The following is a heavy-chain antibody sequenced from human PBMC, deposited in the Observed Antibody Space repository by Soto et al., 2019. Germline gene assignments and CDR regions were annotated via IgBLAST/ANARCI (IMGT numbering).Heavy chain of an antibody. CDR1: GFTFSSYW. CDR2: INPDGSTT. Sequence: GGSLRLSCAASGFTFSSYWMHWVRQAPGKGLVWVSRINPDGSTTSYAGSVKGRFTISRDSAKDTLYLQMNSLRAEDTAVYYCARVAIGSYYFEYWGQGTLVTVSS. CDR3: ARVAIGSYYFEY. V-gene: IGHV3-74*01. D-gene: IGHD3-10*01. J-gene: IGHJ4*02.